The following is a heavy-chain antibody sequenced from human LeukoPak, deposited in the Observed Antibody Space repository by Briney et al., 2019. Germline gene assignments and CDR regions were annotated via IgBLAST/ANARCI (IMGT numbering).Heavy chain of an antibody. CDR2: IWYGGSNK. Sequence: GGSLRLSCAASGFTFSSYGMHWVRQAPGKGLEWVAVIWYGGSNKYYADSVKGRFTISRDNSKNTLYLQMNSLRAEDTAVYYCARRSVVTAINFDAFDIWGQGAMVTVSS. V-gene: IGHV3-33*08. D-gene: IGHD2-21*02. CDR3: ARRSVVTAINFDAFDI. CDR1: GFTFSSYG. J-gene: IGHJ3*02.